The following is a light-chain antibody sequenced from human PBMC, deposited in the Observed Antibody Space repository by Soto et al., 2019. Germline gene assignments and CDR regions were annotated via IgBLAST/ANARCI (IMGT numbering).Light chain of an antibody. V-gene: IGKV3-11*01. CDR2: DAS. Sequence: EIVLTQSPATLSLSPGERATLSCRASQSVSSYLAWYQQKPGQAPRLLIYDASNRATGIPARFSGSGSGTEFTLTISSLEPADFAAYYCQQRSSWPPGITFGQGTQLEIK. J-gene: IGKJ5*01. CDR3: QQRSSWPPGIT. CDR1: QSVSSY.